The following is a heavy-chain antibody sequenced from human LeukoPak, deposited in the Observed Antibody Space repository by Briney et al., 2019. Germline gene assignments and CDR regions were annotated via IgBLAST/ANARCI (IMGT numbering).Heavy chain of an antibody. V-gene: IGHV3-23*01. J-gene: IGHJ4*02. CDR1: GFTFSSHG. D-gene: IGHD6-13*01. CDR3: ASWAGTATGFSGPFDY. Sequence: GGSLRLSCAASGFTFSSHGMNWVRQAPGKGLEWVSGITGDGTTYYADSVKGRVTISRDNSKNTLYLQMNSLRAEDTAVYYCASWAGTATGFSGPFDYWGQGTLVTVSS. CDR2: ITGDGTT.